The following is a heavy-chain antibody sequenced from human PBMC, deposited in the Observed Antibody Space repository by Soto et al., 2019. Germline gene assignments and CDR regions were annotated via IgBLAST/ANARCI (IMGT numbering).Heavy chain of an antibody. V-gene: IGHV4-30-2*01. J-gene: IGHJ4*02. D-gene: IGHD6-19*01. CDR2: IYHSGST. CDR1: GGSISSGGYS. Sequence: QLQLQESGSGLVKPSQTLSLTCAVSGGSISSGGYSWSWIRQPPGKGLEWIGYIYHSGSTYYNPSLKSRVTISVDRSKNQFSLQLSSVTAADTAVYYCAREFYNYDSGWYYFDYWGQGTLVTVSS. CDR3: AREFYNYDSGWYYFDY.